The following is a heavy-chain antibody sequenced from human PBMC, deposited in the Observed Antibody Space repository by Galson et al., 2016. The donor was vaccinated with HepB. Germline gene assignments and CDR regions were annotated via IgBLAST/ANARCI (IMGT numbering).Heavy chain of an antibody. Sequence: SLRLSCAASGFTFGDYAMSWFRQAPGKGLEWVGFIRNKAYGGTTEYAASVKGRFTISRDDSKSIAYVQMNSLKTEDTAVYYGARDRAAAGTVGRYYYYGMDVWGQGTTVTVSS. CDR3: ARDRAAAGTVGRYYYYGMDV. CDR1: GFTFGDYA. D-gene: IGHD6-13*01. CDR2: IRNKAYGGTT. V-gene: IGHV3-49*03. J-gene: IGHJ6*02.